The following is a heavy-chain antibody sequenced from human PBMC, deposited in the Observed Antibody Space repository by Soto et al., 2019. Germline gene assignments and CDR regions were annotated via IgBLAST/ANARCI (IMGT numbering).Heavy chain of an antibody. CDR2: MNPNSGNT. CDR3: ARERYSCAWYREAFDI. D-gene: IGHD6-13*01. CDR1: GYTFTSCG. J-gene: IGHJ3*02. V-gene: IGHV1-8*01. Sequence: GASVKVSCKASGYTFTSCGINWVRQATGQGLEWMGWMNPNSGNTGYAQKFQGRVTMTRNTSISTAYMELSSLRSEDTAVYYCARERYSCAWYREAFDIWGQGTMVTVSS.